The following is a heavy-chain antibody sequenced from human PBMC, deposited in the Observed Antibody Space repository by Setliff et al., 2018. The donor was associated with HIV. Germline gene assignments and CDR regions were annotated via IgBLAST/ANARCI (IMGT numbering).Heavy chain of an antibody. J-gene: IGHJ3*02. CDR2: IWYDGSNK. CDR3: ARDFRYSGSYGSAFDM. CDR1: GFTFSNYG. D-gene: IGHD1-26*01. Sequence: PGGSLRLSCAASGFTFSNYGMHWVRQAPGKGLEWAAAIWYDGSNKFYADSAKGRFTISRDNFKNTLFLEVNTLRAEDTAVYYCARDFRYSGSYGSAFDMWGQGTMVTVSS. V-gene: IGHV3-33*02.